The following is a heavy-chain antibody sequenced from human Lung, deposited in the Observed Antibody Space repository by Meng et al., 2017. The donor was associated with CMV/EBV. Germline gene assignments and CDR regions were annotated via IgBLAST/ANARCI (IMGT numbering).Heavy chain of an antibody. CDR2: FIPVYGTA. J-gene: IGHJ5*02. CDR3: ARGLTIAVAGTKFGA. Sequence: SVKVSCXASGGTFSSYAIHWVRQAPGQGLEWMGGFIPVYGTANYAQKFQGRVTITTDASTRTAYMELSSLRSEDTAIYYCARGLTIAVAGTKFGAWGQGTLVTVSS. CDR1: GGTFSSYA. D-gene: IGHD6-13*01. V-gene: IGHV1-69*05.